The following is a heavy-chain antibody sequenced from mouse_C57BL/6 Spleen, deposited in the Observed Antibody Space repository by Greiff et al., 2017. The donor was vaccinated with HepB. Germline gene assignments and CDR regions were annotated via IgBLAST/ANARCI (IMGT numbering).Heavy chain of an antibody. J-gene: IGHJ1*03. V-gene: IGHV5-16*01. Sequence: EVQRVESEGGLVQPGSSMKLSCTASGFTFSDYYMAWVRQVPEKGLEWVANINYDGSSTYYLDSLKSRFIISRDNAKNILYLQMSSLKSEDTATYYCAREGYHRYFDVWGTGTTVTVSS. CDR2: INYDGSST. D-gene: IGHD2-2*01. CDR3: AREGYHRYFDV. CDR1: GFTFSDYY.